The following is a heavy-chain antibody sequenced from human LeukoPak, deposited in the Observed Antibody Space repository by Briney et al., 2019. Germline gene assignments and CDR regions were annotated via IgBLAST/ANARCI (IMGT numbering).Heavy chain of an antibody. CDR3: ARRTIWFGETYYFDY. V-gene: IGHV4-39*07. CDR1: GGSISSSSYY. Sequence: SETLSLTCTVSGGSISSSSYYWGWIRQPPGKGLEWIGSIYYSGSTYYNPSLKSRVTISVDTSKNQFSLKLSSVTAADTAVYYCARRTIWFGETYYFDYWGQGTLVTVSS. CDR2: IYYSGST. D-gene: IGHD3-10*01. J-gene: IGHJ4*02.